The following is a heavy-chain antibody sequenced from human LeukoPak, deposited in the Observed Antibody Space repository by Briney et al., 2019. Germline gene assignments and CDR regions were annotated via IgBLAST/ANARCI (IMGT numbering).Heavy chain of an antibody. CDR2: TYYRSKWYN. D-gene: IGHD2-21*01. J-gene: IGHJ3*02. CDR1: GDRVSSNSAA. Sequence: SQTLSLTCAISGDRVSSNSAAWKWIRQSPSRGLEWLGRTYYRSKWYNDYAVSVKSRITINPDTSKNQFSLQLDSVTPEDTAVYYCCHSLSGRTGAFDIWGRGTVVTVSS. CDR3: CHSLSGRTGAFDI. V-gene: IGHV6-1*01.